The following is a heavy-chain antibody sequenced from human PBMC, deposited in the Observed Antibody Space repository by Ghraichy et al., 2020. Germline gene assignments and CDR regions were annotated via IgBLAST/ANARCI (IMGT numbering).Heavy chain of an antibody. J-gene: IGHJ6*02. D-gene: IGHD1-7*01. CDR3: ARDLQFNYAIYSMDV. CDR2: ITSSSYTI. CDR1: GFTFSSYS. V-gene: IGHV3-48*01. Sequence: GESPNISCAASGFTFSSYSMNWVRQAPGKGLEWVSYITSSSYTIHYADSVKGRFTISRDNAKNSLYLQMNSLRADDTAVYYCARDLQFNYAIYSMDVWGQGTTVTVSS.